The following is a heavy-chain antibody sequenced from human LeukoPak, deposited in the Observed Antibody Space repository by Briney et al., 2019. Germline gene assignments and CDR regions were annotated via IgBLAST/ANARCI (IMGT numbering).Heavy chain of an antibody. CDR3: AGDYDSSGYYDQPAGAFDI. D-gene: IGHD3-22*01. Sequence: TVEVSCKASGGTFSGYAISWVRQAPGQGLEWMGRIIPILGIANYAQKFQGRVTITADKSTSTAYMELSSLRSEDTAVYYCAGDYDSSGYYDQPAGAFDIWGQGTMVTVSS. J-gene: IGHJ3*02. V-gene: IGHV1-69*04. CDR2: IIPILGIA. CDR1: GGTFSGYA.